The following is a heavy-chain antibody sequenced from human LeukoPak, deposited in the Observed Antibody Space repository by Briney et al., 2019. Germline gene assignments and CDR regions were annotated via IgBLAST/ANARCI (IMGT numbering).Heavy chain of an antibody. J-gene: IGHJ4*02. Sequence: SETLSLTCTVSGGSISSGGYYWSWIRQPPGKGLEWIGYIYHSGSTYYNPSLKSRVTISVDRSKNQFSLKLSSVTAADTAVYYCARVYGVPSYFDYWGQGTLVTVSS. V-gene: IGHV4-30-2*01. CDR3: ARVYGVPSYFDY. CDR2: IYHSGST. CDR1: GGSISSGGYY. D-gene: IGHD2/OR15-2a*01.